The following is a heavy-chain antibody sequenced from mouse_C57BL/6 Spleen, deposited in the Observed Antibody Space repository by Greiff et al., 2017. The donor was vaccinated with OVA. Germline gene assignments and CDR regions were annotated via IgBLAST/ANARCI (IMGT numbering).Heavy chain of an antibody. V-gene: IGHV5-4*03. Sequence: EVMLVESGGGLVKPGGSLKLSCAASGFTFSSYAMSWVRQTPEKRLEWVATISDGGSYTYYPDNVKGRFTISRDNAKNNLYLQMSHLKSEDTAMYYCARAYYSNYERWYFDVWGTGTTVTVSS. D-gene: IGHD2-5*01. J-gene: IGHJ1*03. CDR1: GFTFSSYA. CDR2: ISDGGSYT. CDR3: ARAYYSNYERWYFDV.